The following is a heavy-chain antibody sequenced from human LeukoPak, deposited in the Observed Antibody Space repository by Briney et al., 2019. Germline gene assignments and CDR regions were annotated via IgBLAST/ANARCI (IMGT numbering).Heavy chain of an antibody. CDR2: IYYSGST. Sequence: PSETLSLTCTVSGGSISSYYWSWIRQPPGKGLEWIGHIYYSGSTNYNPSLKSRVTISVDTSKNQFSLKLSSVTAADTAVYYCARARIAAAGNNYYCGMDVWGQGTTVTVSS. J-gene: IGHJ6*02. D-gene: IGHD6-13*01. CDR3: ARARIAAAGNNYYCGMDV. V-gene: IGHV4-59*01. CDR1: GGSISSYY.